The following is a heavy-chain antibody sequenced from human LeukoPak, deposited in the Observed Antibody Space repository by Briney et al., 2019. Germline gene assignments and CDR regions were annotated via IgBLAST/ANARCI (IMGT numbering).Heavy chain of an antibody. CDR1: GGSISSYY. CDR3: ARVDKQLAVDY. V-gene: IGHV4-59*12. D-gene: IGHD6-6*01. Sequence: SETLSLTCTVSGGSISSYYWSWIRQPPGKGLEWIGYIYYSGSTNYNPSLKSRVTISVDTSKNQLSLKLSSVTAADTAVYYCARVDKQLAVDYWGQGTLVTVSS. J-gene: IGHJ4*02. CDR2: IYYSGST.